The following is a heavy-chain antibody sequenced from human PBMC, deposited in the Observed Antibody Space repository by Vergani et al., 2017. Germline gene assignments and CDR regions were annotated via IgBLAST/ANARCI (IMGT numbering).Heavy chain of an antibody. J-gene: IGHJ3*02. Sequence: QVQLQQWGAGLLKPSETLSLTCAVYGGSFSGYYWSWIRQPPGKGLGWIGEINHSGSTNYNPSLKSRVTISVDTSKNQFSLKLSSVTAADTAVYYCAREGWPRLGAFDIWGQGTMVTVSS. CDR2: INHSGST. D-gene: IGHD6-19*01. V-gene: IGHV4-34*01. CDR1: GGSFSGYY. CDR3: AREGWPRLGAFDI.